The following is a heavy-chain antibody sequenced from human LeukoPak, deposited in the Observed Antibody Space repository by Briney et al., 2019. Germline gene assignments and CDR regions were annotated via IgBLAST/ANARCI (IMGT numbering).Heavy chain of an antibody. J-gene: IGHJ1*01. CDR2: IYYSGST. CDR1: GGSINGYY. Sequence: SETLSLTCTVSGGSINGYYWSWIRQPPGKGLEWIGYIYYSGSTNYNPSLKSRVTISVDTSKNHFSLKLSSATAADTAVYYCARVAAGIGFFQHWGQGTLVTVSS. CDR3: ARVAAGIGFFQH. V-gene: IGHV4-59*01. D-gene: IGHD6-13*01.